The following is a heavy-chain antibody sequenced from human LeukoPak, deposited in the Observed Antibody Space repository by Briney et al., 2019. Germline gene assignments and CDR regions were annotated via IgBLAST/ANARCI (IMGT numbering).Heavy chain of an antibody. CDR3: TYGDYPLTY. V-gene: IGHV3-66*01. J-gene: IGHJ4*02. CDR1: GLTVTNNY. CDR2: IYSNGDT. D-gene: IGHD4-17*01. Sequence: GGSLRLSCAASGLTVTNNYWNWVRQPPGKGPEWISLIYSNGDTRNADSVKGRFTFSRDNSKNTLYLQMNSLRAEDTAVYYCTYGDYPLTYWGQGILVSVSS.